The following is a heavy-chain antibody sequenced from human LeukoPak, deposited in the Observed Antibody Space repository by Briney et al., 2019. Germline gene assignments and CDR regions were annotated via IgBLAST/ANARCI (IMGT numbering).Heavy chain of an antibody. CDR2: INGDGSST. Sequence: PGGSLRLSCAASGFTFSSYWMHWVRQAPGKGLVWVSRINGDGSSTSYADSVKGRFTISRDSAKNTLYLQMNSLRAEDTAVYYCSRVGGVGELFDGMDVWGQGTTVTVSS. CDR1: GFTFSSYW. D-gene: IGHD3-10*01. J-gene: IGHJ6*02. V-gene: IGHV3-74*01. CDR3: SRVGGVGELFDGMDV.